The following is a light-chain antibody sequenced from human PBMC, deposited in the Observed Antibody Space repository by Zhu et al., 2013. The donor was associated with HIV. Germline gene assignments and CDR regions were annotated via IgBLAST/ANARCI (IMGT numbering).Light chain of an antibody. CDR2: KAS. CDR1: QTIGTY. CDR3: QQYNTFSPWA. J-gene: IGKJ1*01. V-gene: IGKV1-5*03. Sequence: DIQLSQAPSTLSASVGDSVSITCRASQTIGTYLAWYQQKPATAPKLLMSKASSLESGVPSRFSGRGSGTEFSLTISGLQPDDFATYVCQQYNTFSPWAFGQGT.